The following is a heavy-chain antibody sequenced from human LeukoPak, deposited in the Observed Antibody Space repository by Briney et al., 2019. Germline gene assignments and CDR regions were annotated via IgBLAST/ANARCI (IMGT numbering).Heavy chain of an antibody. CDR1: GGSFSGYY. CDR3: ARVLETRREKDIVLRNWFDP. CDR2: INHSGST. V-gene: IGHV4-34*01. J-gene: IGHJ5*02. D-gene: IGHD2-8*01. Sequence: SETLSLTCAVYGGSFSGYYWSWIRQPPGKGLEWIGEINHSGSTNYNPSLKSRVTISVDTSKNQFSLKLSSVTAADTAVYYCARVLETRREKDIVLRNWFDPWGQGTLVTVSP.